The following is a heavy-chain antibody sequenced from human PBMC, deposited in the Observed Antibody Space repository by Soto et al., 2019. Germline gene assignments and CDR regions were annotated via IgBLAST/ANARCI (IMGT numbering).Heavy chain of an antibody. Sequence: PSETLSLTCTVSGGSINSYYWSWIRQPPGKGLEWIGYIYYSGSTNYNPSLKSRVTISVDTSKNQFSLKLSSVTAADTAVYYCARQGGYSSSFSYWGQGTLVTVSS. V-gene: IGHV4-59*08. CDR1: GGSINSYY. CDR2: IYYSGST. CDR3: ARQGGYSSSFSY. D-gene: IGHD6-13*01. J-gene: IGHJ4*02.